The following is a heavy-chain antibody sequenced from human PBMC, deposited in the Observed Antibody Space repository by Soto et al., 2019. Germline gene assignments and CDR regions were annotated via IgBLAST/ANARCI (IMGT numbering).Heavy chain of an antibody. Sequence: QVQLHESGPRLVKPSQTLSLTCAVSGGSISSGGCYWSWIRQHPGKGLEWIGYVYYNGITYYNPSLTSRVIISVDTSKNQFSLKLSSVTAADTAVYFCARASETFWGRGTLVTVSS. J-gene: IGHJ4*02. CDR3: ARASETF. CDR2: VYYNGIT. V-gene: IGHV4-31*11. D-gene: IGHD3-16*01. CDR1: GGSISSGGCY.